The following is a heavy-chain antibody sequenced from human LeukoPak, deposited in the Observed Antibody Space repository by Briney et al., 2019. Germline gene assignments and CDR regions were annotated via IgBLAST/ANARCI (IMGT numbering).Heavy chain of an antibody. CDR2: TYYSGSP. CDR1: GVSIRSYF. J-gene: IGHJ4*02. D-gene: IGHD3-3*01. CDR3: ARVLRDFWSGYYTDSLFDY. V-gene: IGHV4-59*01. Sequence: SETLSLTCTVYGVSIRSYFWSWIRQPPGKGLEWIGYTYYSGSPNYNPSLKSRVTLSVDTSKNQFSLKLSSVTAADTAVYYCARVLRDFWSGYYTDSLFDYWGQGPLLSVSS.